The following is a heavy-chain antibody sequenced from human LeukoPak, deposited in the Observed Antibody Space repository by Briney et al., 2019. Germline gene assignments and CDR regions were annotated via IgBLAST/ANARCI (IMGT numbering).Heavy chain of an antibody. V-gene: IGHV3-21*01. CDR2: ISSSSSYI. CDR1: GFTFSSYS. J-gene: IGHJ6*03. CDR3: ARSHCSSTSCPYYYYYYMDV. Sequence: PGGSLRLSCAASGFTFSSYSMNWVRQAPGKGLEWVSSISSSSSYIYYADSVKGRFTISRDNAKNSLYLQMNSLRAEDTAVYYCARSHCSSTSCPYYYYYYMDVWGKGTTVTVSS. D-gene: IGHD2-2*01.